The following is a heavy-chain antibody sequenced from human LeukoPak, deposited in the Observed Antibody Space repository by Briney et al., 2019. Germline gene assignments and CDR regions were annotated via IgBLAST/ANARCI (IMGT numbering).Heavy chain of an antibody. J-gene: IGHJ3*02. CDR3: ARDRGGRSHDAFDI. D-gene: IGHD2-15*01. V-gene: IGHV1-18*01. CDR2: ISAYNGNT. CDR1: GYTFTSYG. Sequence: ASVKVSCKASGYTFTSYGISWVRQAPGQGLEWMGWISAYNGNTNYAQKLQGRVTMTTDTSTSTAYMELRSLRSDDTAVYYCARDRGGRSHDAFDIWGQGTMVTVSS.